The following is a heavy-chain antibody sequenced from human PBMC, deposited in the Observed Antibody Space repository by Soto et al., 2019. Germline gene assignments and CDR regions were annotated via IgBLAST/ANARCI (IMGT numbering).Heavy chain of an antibody. Sequence: ASETLSLTCTVSGGSISSYYWSWIRQPPGKGLEWIGYIYYSGSTNYNPSLKSRVTISVDTSKNQFSLKLSSVTAADTAVYYYARTRPYYDILTGYYIEWGSFDYWGLGTLVTVSS. J-gene: IGHJ4*02. D-gene: IGHD3-9*01. CDR1: GGSISSYY. V-gene: IGHV4-59*01. CDR3: ARTRPYYDILTGYYIEWGSFDY. CDR2: IYYSGST.